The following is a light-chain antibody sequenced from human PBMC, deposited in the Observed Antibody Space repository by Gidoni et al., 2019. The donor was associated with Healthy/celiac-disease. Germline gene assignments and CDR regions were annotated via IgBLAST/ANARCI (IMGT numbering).Light chain of an antibody. V-gene: IGLV3-9*01. J-gene: IGLJ2*01. CDR3: QGWDSSTVV. CDR1: NIGSKN. CDR2: RDS. Sequence: VALGQTARITCGGNNIGSKNVHWYQQKPGQAPVLVIYRDSNRPSGIPERFSGSNSGNTATLTISRAQAGDEADYYCQGWDSSTVVFGGGTKLTVL.